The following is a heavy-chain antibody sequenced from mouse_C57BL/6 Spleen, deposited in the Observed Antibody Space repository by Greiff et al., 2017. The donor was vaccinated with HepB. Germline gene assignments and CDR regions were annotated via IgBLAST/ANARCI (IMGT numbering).Heavy chain of an antibody. CDR2: IHPNSGST. V-gene: IGHV1-64*01. Sequence: VQLQQPGAELVKPGASVKLSCKASGYTFTSYWMHWVKQRPGQGLEWIGMIHPNSGSTNYNEKFKSKATLTVDKSSSTAYMQLSSLTSEDSAVYYCARCGYVPYFDYWGQGTLVTVSA. CDR1: GYTFTSYW. D-gene: IGHD1-1*01. CDR3: ARCGYVPYFDY. J-gene: IGHJ3*01.